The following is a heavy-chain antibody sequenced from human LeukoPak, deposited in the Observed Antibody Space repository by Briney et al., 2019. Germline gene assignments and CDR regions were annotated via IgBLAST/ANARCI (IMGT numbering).Heavy chain of an antibody. Sequence: PGGSLRLSCAASQFTFTKYWMTWVRQAPGKGPEWVASIKQDGSEKSYVDSVKGRFTISRGNARTSLSLQMNSLRVEDTAVYYCTRGREDKTWSLAIMTPEFDYWGQGTLVSVSS. V-gene: IGHV3-7*01. CDR2: IKQDGSEK. D-gene: IGHD3-16*01. J-gene: IGHJ4*02. CDR1: QFTFTKYW. CDR3: TRGREDKTWSLAIMTPEFDY.